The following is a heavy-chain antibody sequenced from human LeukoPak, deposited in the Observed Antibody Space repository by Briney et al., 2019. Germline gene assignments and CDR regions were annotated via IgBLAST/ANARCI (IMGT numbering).Heavy chain of an antibody. V-gene: IGHV4-61*02. CDR3: ARSLFPASDI. Sequence: SETLSLTCTVSGGSISSGSYYWSWIRQPAGKGLVWIGRIYTSGSTNYNPSLKSRVTISVDTSKNQFSLKLSSVTAADTAVYYCARSLFPASDIWGQGTMVTVSS. J-gene: IGHJ3*02. CDR2: IYTSGST. D-gene: IGHD2-21*01. CDR1: GGSISSGSYY.